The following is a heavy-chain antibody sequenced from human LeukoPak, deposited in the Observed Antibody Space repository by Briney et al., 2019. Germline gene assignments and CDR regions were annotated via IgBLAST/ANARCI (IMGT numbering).Heavy chain of an antibody. CDR3: ARHRGYSSGWSLRNWFDP. D-gene: IGHD6-19*01. Sequence: PSETLSLTCIVSGYSITSGYYWGWIRQPPGKGLEWHGEINHSGSTNYNTSLKSRVTISVDTSKNQFSLKLSSVTAADTAVYYCARHRGYSSGWSLRNWFDPWGQGTLVTVSS. V-gene: IGHV4-38-2*02. CDR1: GYSITSGYY. J-gene: IGHJ5*02. CDR2: INHSGST.